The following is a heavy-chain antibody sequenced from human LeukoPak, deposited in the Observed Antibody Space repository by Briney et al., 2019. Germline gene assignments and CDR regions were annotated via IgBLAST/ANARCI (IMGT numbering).Heavy chain of an antibody. CDR1: GYTFTAYH. V-gene: IGHV1-2*06. J-gene: IGHJ4*02. D-gene: IGHD1-26*01. CDR3: ARDYYSGTYAH. CDR2: INPNNGDT. Sequence: VASVKVSCKASGYTFTAYHMHWLRQAPGQGLEWVGRINPNNGDTYYAQKFQGRVTMTTDASISTAYMELTSLTSDDTALYFCARDYYSGTYAHWGQGTQVTVSS.